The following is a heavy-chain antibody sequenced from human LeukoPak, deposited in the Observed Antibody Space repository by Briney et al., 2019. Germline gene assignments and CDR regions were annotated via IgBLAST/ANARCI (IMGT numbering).Heavy chain of an antibody. J-gene: IGHJ6*02. CDR2: ITSSSSYI. CDR3: AGDRDSSSMDV. Sequence: GGSLRLSCAASGFTFSSYWMHWVRQAPGKGLEWVSYITSSSSYIYYGDSVKGRFTISRDNAKNSLYLQMNSLRADDTAVYYCAGDRDSSSMDVWGQGTTVTVSS. V-gene: IGHV3-21*01. CDR1: GFTFSSYW. D-gene: IGHD6-6*01.